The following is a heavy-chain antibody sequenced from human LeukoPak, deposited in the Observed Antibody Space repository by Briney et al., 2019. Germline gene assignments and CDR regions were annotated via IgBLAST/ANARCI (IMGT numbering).Heavy chain of an antibody. Sequence: AGSLRLSCAASGFTFSNAWMSWVRQAQGKGLEWVGRTKSKTDGGTTDYAAPVKGRFTISRDDSKNTLCLQMNSLKTEDTAVYYCTTDYYYYSRGFFDYWGQGTLVTVSS. CDR3: TTDYYYYSRGFFDY. V-gene: IGHV3-15*01. CDR1: GFTFSNAW. CDR2: TKSKTDGGTT. J-gene: IGHJ4*02. D-gene: IGHD3-22*01.